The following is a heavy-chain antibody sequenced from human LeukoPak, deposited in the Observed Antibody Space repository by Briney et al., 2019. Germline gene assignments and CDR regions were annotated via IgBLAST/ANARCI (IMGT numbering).Heavy chain of an antibody. Sequence: GGSLRLSCAASGFTFSSYWMNWVRQAPGKGLVWVSRIASDGSSTTYADSVKGRFSISRDNAKNTLYLQMNSLRVEDTAVYYCAGGRPHGNDYWGQGTLVTVSS. D-gene: IGHD4-23*01. V-gene: IGHV3-74*01. CDR3: AGGRPHGNDY. CDR1: GFTFSSYW. CDR2: IASDGSST. J-gene: IGHJ4*02.